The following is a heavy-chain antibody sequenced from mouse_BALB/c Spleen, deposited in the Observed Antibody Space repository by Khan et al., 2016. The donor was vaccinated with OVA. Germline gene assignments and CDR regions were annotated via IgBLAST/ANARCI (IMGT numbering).Heavy chain of an antibody. CDR3: ARPYYYGSSYATMDD. D-gene: IGHD1-1*01. J-gene: IGHJ4*01. CDR1: GYTFTKYW. CDR2: IYPGSGNT. Sequence: QVQLQQSGAELVRPGTSVKMSCKAAGYTFTKYWIGWVKQRPGHGLEWIGDIYPGSGNTNYNEKFEGKATLTADTPFSTAYMQLNSLTSEDSAVYYCARPYYYGSSYATMDDWGQGTSVTVSS. V-gene: IGHV1-63*02.